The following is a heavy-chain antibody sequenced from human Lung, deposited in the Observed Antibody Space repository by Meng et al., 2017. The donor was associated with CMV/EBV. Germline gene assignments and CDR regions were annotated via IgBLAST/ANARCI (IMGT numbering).Heavy chain of an antibody. D-gene: IGHD6-13*01. J-gene: IGHJ4*02. CDR1: GYKFTDYY. V-gene: IGHV1-2*02. Sequence: SXXVSXKTSGYKFTDYYLHWVRQAPGQGLEWMGWLNPESGGTNSAQKFKGRVTMTRDTSITEAYMELSRLTSDDTAVYFCARGADSSSWYSPYDSWGQGTXVTGAS. CDR3: ARGADSSSWYSPYDS. CDR2: LNPESGGT.